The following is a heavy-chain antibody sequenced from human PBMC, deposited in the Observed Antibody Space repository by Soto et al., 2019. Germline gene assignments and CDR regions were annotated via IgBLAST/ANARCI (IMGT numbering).Heavy chain of an antibody. CDR3: AKRGSGSYFAS. CDR2: TSGSGGST. Sequence: GGSLRLSCAASGFTFSSYAMRWVRQAPGKGLEWVPATSGSGGSTYYADSVKGRFTISRDNSKNTLYMQMNSLRAEDTAVYYCAKRGSGSYFASWGQGTLVTVSS. J-gene: IGHJ4*02. CDR1: GFTFSSYA. V-gene: IGHV3-23*01. D-gene: IGHD1-26*01.